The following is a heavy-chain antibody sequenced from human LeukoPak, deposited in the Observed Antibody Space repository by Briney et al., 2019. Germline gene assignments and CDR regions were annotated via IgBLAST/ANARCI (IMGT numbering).Heavy chain of an antibody. J-gene: IGHJ4*02. Sequence: VASVKVSCKASGYTFTGYYMHWVRQAPGQGLEWMGWINPNSGGTNYAQKFQGRVTMTRDTSISTAYMELSRLRSDDTAVYYCAKGPGLDYYGSGSYYNRVGYYFDYWGQGTLVTVSS. V-gene: IGHV1-2*02. CDR2: INPNSGGT. CDR3: AKGPGLDYYGSGSYYNRVGYYFDY. D-gene: IGHD3-10*01. CDR1: GYTFTGYY.